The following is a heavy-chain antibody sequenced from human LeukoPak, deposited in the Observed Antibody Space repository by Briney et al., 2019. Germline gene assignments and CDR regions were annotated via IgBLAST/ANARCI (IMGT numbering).Heavy chain of an antibody. V-gene: IGHV3-30*03. J-gene: IGHJ4*02. CDR3: AGDLISGSGSLGY. CDR2: ISYDGSNK. Sequence: PGRSLRLSCAASGFTLSSYDMHWVRQAPGKGLEWVAVISYDGSNKYYADSVKGRFTISRDNSKNTLYLQMNSLRAEDTAVYYCAGDLISGSGSLGYWGQGTLVTVSS. CDR1: GFTLSSYD. D-gene: IGHD3-10*01.